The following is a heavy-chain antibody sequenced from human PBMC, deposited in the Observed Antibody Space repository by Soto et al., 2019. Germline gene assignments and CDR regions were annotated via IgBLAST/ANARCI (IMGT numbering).Heavy chain of an antibody. J-gene: IGHJ5*02. D-gene: IGHD6-19*01. Sequence: GSLRLSCAASGFTFSSYAMSWVRQAPGKGLEWVSAISGSGGSTYYADSVKGRFTISRDNSKNTLYLQMNSLRAEDTAVYYCAKDPGSGWYVNWFDPWGQGTLVTVSS. CDR1: GFTFSSYA. V-gene: IGHV3-23*01. CDR3: AKDPGSGWYVNWFDP. CDR2: ISGSGGST.